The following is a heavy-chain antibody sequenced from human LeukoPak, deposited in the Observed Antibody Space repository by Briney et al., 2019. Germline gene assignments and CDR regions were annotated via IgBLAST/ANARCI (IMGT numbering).Heavy chain of an antibody. CDR2: ISYDGSNK. CDR3: ARGPSINYGDYYY. CDR1: GFTFSSYA. D-gene: IGHD4-17*01. J-gene: IGHJ4*02. V-gene: IGHV3-30-3*01. Sequence: GGSLRLSCAASGFTFSSYAMHWVRQAPGKGLEWVAVISYDGSNKYYADSVKGRFTISRDNSMNTLYLQMNSLRAEDTAVYYCARGPSINYGDYYYWGQGTLVTVSS.